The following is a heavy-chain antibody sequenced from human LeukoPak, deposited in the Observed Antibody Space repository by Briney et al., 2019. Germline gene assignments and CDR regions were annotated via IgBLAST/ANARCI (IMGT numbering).Heavy chain of an antibody. Sequence: ASVKVPCKASGYTFTGYYMHWVRQAPGQGLEWMGWINPNSGGTNYAQKFQGRVTMTRDTSISTAYMELSRLRSDDTAVYYCARDPRSGPTSFDYWGQGTLVTVSS. CDR3: ARDPRSGPTSFDY. D-gene: IGHD6-19*01. CDR1: GYTFTGYY. J-gene: IGHJ4*02. CDR2: INPNSGGT. V-gene: IGHV1-2*02.